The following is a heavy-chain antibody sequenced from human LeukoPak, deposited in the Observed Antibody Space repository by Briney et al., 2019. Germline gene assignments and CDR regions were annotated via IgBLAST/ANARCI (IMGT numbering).Heavy chain of an antibody. Sequence: SETLSLTCTASGGSISSGGYYWSWIRQHPGKGLERIGYIYYSGSTYYNPSLKSRVTISVDTSKNQFSLKLSSVTAADTAVYYCARDRRGYYYGMDVWGQGTTVTVSS. CDR1: GGSISSGGYY. CDR3: ARDRRGYYYGMDV. CDR2: IYYSGST. D-gene: IGHD3-10*01. J-gene: IGHJ6*02. V-gene: IGHV4-31*03.